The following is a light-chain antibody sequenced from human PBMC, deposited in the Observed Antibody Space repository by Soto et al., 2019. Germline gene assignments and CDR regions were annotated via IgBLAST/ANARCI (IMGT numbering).Light chain of an antibody. CDR3: QSHDSSLSSYV. CDR1: NIGSKS. J-gene: IGLJ1*01. V-gene: IGLV3-21*02. CDR2: DDS. Sequence: SYELTQPPSVSVAPGQTARITCGGNNIGSKSVHWYQQKPGQAPVLVVYDDSDRPSGIPERFSGSKSGTSAALAITGLQAEDEADYYCQSHDSSLSSYVFGTGTQLTVL.